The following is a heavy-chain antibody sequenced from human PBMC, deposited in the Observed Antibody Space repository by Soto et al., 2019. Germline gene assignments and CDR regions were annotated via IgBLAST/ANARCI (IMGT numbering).Heavy chain of an antibody. CDR2: SRNKANSFST. J-gene: IGHJ4*02. Sequence: GGSLRLSCEVSGFTFSDHYMDWVRQAPGKGLEWVGRSRNKANSFSTAYAPSVKGRFTISRDDSKSSLYLQMSSLKTDDTAVYYCTRIAYNYGPGDYWGQGTLVTVSS. CDR3: TRIAYNYGPGDY. D-gene: IGHD2-21*01. V-gene: IGHV3-72*01. CDR1: GFTFSDHY.